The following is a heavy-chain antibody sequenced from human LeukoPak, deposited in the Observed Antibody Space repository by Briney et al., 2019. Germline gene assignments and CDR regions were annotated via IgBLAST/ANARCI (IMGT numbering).Heavy chain of an antibody. Sequence: GGSLRLSCAASRFTFSGSAMHWVRQASGKGLEWVGRIRSKANSYATAYAASVKGRFTISRDDSKNTAYLQMNSLKTEDTAVYYCTRDPRKWELLGYNWFDPWGQGTLVTVSS. CDR3: TRDPRKWELLGYNWFDP. CDR2: IRSKANSYAT. CDR1: RFTFSGSA. V-gene: IGHV3-73*01. J-gene: IGHJ5*02. D-gene: IGHD1-26*01.